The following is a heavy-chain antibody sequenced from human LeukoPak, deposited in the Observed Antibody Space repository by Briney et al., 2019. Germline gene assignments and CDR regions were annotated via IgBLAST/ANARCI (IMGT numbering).Heavy chain of an antibody. J-gene: IGHJ3*02. V-gene: IGHV3-21*05. Sequence: GGSLRLSCAASGFTFSSYGMNWIRQAPGKGLEWVSYISSSSSYTNYADSVKGRFTISRDNAKNSLYLQMNSLRAEDTAVYYCARIGYDSSGYLIWGQGTMVTVSS. CDR2: ISSSSSYT. CDR3: ARIGYDSSGYLI. D-gene: IGHD3-22*01. CDR1: GFTFSSYG.